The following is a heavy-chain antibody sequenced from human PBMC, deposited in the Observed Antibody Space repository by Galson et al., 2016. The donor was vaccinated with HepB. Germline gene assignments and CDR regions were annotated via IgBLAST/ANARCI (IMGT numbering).Heavy chain of an antibody. CDR1: GFTFSSYA. D-gene: IGHD3-10*01. Sequence: SLRLSCAASGFTFSSYAMHWVRQAPGKGLEWVAIIWFDGTNENYGDSVKGRFTISRDNSNNTLYLRMNSLRAEDTAVYYCARGEIWFGEFPDPFDLWGQGTLVTVSS. CDR3: ARGEIWFGEFPDPFDL. V-gene: IGHV3-33*01. CDR2: IWFDGTNE. J-gene: IGHJ4*02.